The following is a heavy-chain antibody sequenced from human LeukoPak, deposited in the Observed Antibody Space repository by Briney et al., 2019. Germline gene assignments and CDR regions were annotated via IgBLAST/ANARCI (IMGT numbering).Heavy chain of an antibody. D-gene: IGHD3-22*01. Sequence: GGSLRLSCAASGFTFSSYGMHWVRQAPGKGLEWVSIIYSGGSTYYADSVKGRFTISRDNSKNTLYLQMDSLRAEDTAVYYCARDRDYDSANFDYWGQGTLVTVSS. CDR1: GFTFSSYG. CDR2: IYSGGST. CDR3: ARDRDYDSANFDY. J-gene: IGHJ4*02. V-gene: IGHV3-NL1*01.